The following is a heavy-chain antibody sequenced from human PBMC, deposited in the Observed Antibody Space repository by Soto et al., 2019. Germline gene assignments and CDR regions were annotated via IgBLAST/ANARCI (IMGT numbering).Heavy chain of an antibody. Sequence: QVQLVQSGAEVKKSGASVKVSCKASGYTITSYDINWVRQATGQGLEWMGWMNPNSGNTGYAQKFQGRVTMTRNTSISTAYMELSSLRYEDTAVYYCARERSAAGTGWFDPWGQGTLVTVSS. V-gene: IGHV1-8*01. CDR1: GYTITSYD. CDR3: ARERSAAGTGWFDP. CDR2: MNPNSGNT. D-gene: IGHD6-13*01. J-gene: IGHJ5*02.